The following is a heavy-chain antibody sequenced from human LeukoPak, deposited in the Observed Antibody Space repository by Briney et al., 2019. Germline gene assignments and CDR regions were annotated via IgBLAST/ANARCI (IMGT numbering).Heavy chain of an antibody. Sequence: PGGSLRLSCAASGFPFSSYTMHWVRQAPGKGLEYVSANANSVKGRFTISRDNSKNTLYLQMGRLRAEDMAVYYCARSSIVVVSILDYWGQGTLVTVSS. CDR1: GFPFSSYT. CDR3: ARSSIVVVSILDY. D-gene: IGHD2-2*01. V-gene: IGHV3-64*01. J-gene: IGHJ4*02.